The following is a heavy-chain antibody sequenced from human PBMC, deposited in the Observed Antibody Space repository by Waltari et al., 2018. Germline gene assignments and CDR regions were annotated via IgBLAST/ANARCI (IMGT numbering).Heavy chain of an antibody. Sequence: QVHLVQSGAAVMKPGSSVTVSCKASGGSFSVNTHSISWVRQAPGKGLEWGGGIMSVLVGRDYGPNFQGRGSITTDASTDTIYMELSSLRHEDTAVYYCATGIYDFAWGCSWDVWGEGTTVTVSS. V-gene: IGHV1-69*16. CDR2: IMSVLVGR. CDR1: GGSFSVNTHS. J-gene: IGHJ6*04. D-gene: IGHD3-3*01. CDR3: ATGIYDFAWGCSWDV.